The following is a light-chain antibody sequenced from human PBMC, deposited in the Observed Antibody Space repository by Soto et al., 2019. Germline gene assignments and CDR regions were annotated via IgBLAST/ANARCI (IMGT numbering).Light chain of an antibody. CDR3: NSYTSSSTYV. CDR2: DVT. J-gene: IGLJ1*01. V-gene: IGLV2-14*03. Sequence: QSALTQPASVSGSPGQSITISCTGTSSDVGGFNYVSWYQQHPGKAPKLMIYDVTNRPSAVSYRFSGSKSGTTASLTISGLQAEDEAEYYCNSYTSSSTYVFGTGTKLTVL. CDR1: SSDVGGFNY.